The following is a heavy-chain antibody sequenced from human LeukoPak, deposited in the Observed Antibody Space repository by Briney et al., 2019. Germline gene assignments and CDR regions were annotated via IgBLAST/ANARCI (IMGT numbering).Heavy chain of an antibody. J-gene: IGHJ3*02. D-gene: IGHD3-9*01. V-gene: IGHV4-4*07. CDR3: ARDLEEYDILTGYYRPNAFDI. CDR1: GGSISSYY. CDR2: IYTSGST. Sequence: SETLSLTCTVSGGSISSYYWSWIRQPAGKGLEWIGRIYTSGSTNYNPSLKSRVTMSVDTSKNQFSLKLSSVTAADTAVYYCARDLEEYDILTGYYRPNAFDIWGQGTMVTVSS.